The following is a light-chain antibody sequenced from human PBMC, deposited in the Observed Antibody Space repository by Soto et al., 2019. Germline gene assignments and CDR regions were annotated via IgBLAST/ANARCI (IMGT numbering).Light chain of an antibody. CDR2: GAS. J-gene: IGKJ4*01. V-gene: IGKV3-15*01. CDR1: QSVSSN. CDR3: QQYNNWPPLT. Sequence: EIVITQSPGTLSGSPGERATLSCRASQSVSSNLAWYQQKPGQAPRLLIYGASTRDTGIPARFSGSGSGTEVPLTISSLQSEDFAVYYCQQYNNWPPLTFGGGTKVEI.